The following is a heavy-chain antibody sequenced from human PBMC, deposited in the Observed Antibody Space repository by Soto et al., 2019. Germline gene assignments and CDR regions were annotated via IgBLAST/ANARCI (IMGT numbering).Heavy chain of an antibody. CDR2: ISGSGGST. D-gene: IGHD3-22*01. CDR1: GFIFSTYA. Sequence: GGSLRLSCAASGFIFSTYAMTWVRQAPGKGLEWVSSISGSGGSTYYADSVKGRFTISRDNSKNTLYLQMNSLRAEDTAVYYCAKCIGSGYSDPFDYWGQGTLVTVSS. V-gene: IGHV3-23*01. CDR3: AKCIGSGYSDPFDY. J-gene: IGHJ4*02.